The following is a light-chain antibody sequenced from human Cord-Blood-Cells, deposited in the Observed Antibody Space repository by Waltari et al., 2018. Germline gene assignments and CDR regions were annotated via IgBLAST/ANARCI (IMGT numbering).Light chain of an antibody. CDR2: EGS. Sequence: GLTQPASVAGSPGQSSTIPCTGTSSDDGSYNLVSWYQQHPGKAPKLMIYEGSKRPSGVSNRCSGSKSGNTASLTFAGLQAEDEADYYCCSYAGSSTFVVFGGGTKLTVL. V-gene: IGLV2-23*03. CDR3: CSYAGSSTFVV. J-gene: IGLJ2*01. CDR1: SSDDGSYNL.